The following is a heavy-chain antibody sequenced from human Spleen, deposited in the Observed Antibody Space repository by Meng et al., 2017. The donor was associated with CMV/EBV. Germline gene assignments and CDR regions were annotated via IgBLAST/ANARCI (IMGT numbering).Heavy chain of an antibody. CDR3: ARDFSGYDYGWFDP. J-gene: IGHJ5*02. Sequence: SETLSLTCTVSGFSISNGYYWGWIRQSPGKGLEWIGNIYHNWKTSYNPSLESRVTMSVDTSKNQFSLRLSSVTVADTAVYYCARDFSGYDYGWFDPWGQGTLVTVSS. D-gene: IGHD5-12*01. V-gene: IGHV4-38-2*02. CDR2: IYHNWKT. CDR1: GFSISNGYY.